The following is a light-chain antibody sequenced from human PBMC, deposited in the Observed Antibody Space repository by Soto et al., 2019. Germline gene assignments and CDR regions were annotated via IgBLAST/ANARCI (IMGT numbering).Light chain of an antibody. J-gene: IGLJ2*01. V-gene: IGLV1-47*02. CDR3: AAWDDSLSGPV. Sequence: QSVVTQPPSVSGTPGQRVTIFCSGRRSNIGSNLVYWYQQLPGTAPKLLIFSNDQRPSGVPDRFSGSRSGTSASLAISGLRSEDEAHYYCAAWDDSLSGPVFGGGTKLTVL. CDR2: SND. CDR1: RSNIGSNL.